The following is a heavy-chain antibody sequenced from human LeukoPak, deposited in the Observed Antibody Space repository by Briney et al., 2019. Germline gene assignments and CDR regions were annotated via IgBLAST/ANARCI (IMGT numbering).Heavy chain of an antibody. D-gene: IGHD6-13*01. V-gene: IGHV3-21*01. J-gene: IGHJ4*02. CDR3: ARGHSSSWMSEIDY. Sequence: GGSLRLSCAASGFTFSTYSMNWVRQAPGKVLEWLSSITRSSYIYYADSVKGRFTISRDNAKNSLYLQMNSLRAEDTAVYYCARGHSSSWMSEIDYWGQGTLVTVSS. CDR1: GFTFSTYS. CDR2: ITRSSYI.